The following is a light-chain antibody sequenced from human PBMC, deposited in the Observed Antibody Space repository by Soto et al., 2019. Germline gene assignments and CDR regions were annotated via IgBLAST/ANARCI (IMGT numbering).Light chain of an antibody. J-gene: IGLJ2*01. Sequence: QSALTQPPSVSGSPGQSVTISCTGTSSDGGSYNRVSWYQQPPGTAPKLMIYEVSNRPSGVPDRISGSKSGNTASLTISGLQAEYEADYYCRSFTSSSTLVFGGGTKLTVL. CDR1: SSDGGSYNR. CDR2: EVS. V-gene: IGLV2-18*02. CDR3: RSFTSSSTLV.